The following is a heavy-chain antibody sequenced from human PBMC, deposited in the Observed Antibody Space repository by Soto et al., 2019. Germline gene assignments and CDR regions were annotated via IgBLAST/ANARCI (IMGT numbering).Heavy chain of an antibody. CDR2: ISYDGSNK. V-gene: IGHV3-30-3*01. J-gene: IGHJ5*02. Sequence: GGSLRLSCAASGFTFSSYAMHWVRQAPGKGLEWVAVISYDGSNKYYADSVKGRFTISRDNSKNTLYLQMNSLRAEDTAVYYCARDALVRYFDWLSYNWFDPWGQGTLVTVSS. D-gene: IGHD3-9*01. CDR3: ARDALVRYFDWLSYNWFDP. CDR1: GFTFSSYA.